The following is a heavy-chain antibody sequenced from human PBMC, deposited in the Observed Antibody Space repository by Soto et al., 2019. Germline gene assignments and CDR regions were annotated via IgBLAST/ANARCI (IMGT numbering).Heavy chain of an antibody. V-gene: IGHV3-53*01. D-gene: IGHD5-12*01. CDR3: PGYGY. Sequence: EVQVVESGGGLVQPGGSLRLSCAVSGFTVTINYMSWVRQAPGKGLEWVSVIYSGGTIYYADSVKGRITISRATSKNTLYLQSNSLSGDDPAVYYCPGYGYWGQGTLVTVSS. J-gene: IGHJ4*02. CDR2: IYSGGTI. CDR1: GFTVTINY.